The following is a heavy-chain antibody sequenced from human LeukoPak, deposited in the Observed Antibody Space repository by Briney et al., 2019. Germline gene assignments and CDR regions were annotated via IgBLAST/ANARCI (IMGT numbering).Heavy chain of an antibody. CDR2: IYENGGTT. V-gene: IGHV3-23*01. CDR3: AKDFRIGYSAHFDY. CDR1: GFTFRSHA. Sequence: GGSLRLSCVGSGFTFRSHAMSWVRQAPEKGLEFVSGIYENGGTTYYADSVKGRFSISRDNSKNTLYLQMDSLRGEDTAVYCCAKDFRIGYSAHFDYWGQGALVTVSS. D-gene: IGHD2-21*01. J-gene: IGHJ4*02.